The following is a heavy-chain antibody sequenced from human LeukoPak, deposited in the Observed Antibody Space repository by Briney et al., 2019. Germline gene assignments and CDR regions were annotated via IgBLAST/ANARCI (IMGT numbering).Heavy chain of an antibody. CDR1: GYTFITYG. D-gene: IGHD3-22*01. Sequence: ASVKVSSKASGYTFITYGITWVRQAPGQGLEWMGWISAYNGNTRYAQKLQDRVTMTRDISTSTVHMELRSLRSDDTAVCYCARLSYYYDNSAYYWLDPWGQGTPVTVSS. J-gene: IGHJ5*02. V-gene: IGHV1-18*01. CDR2: ISAYNGNT. CDR3: ARLSYYYDNSAYYWLDP.